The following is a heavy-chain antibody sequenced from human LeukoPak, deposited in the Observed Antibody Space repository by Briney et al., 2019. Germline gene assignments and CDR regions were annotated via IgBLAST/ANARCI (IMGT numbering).Heavy chain of an antibody. CDR2: INPNSGGT. D-gene: IGHD3-22*01. CDR1: GHTFTRYG. J-gene: IGHJ5*02. Sequence: ASVKVSCKASGHTFTRYGISWVRQAPGQGLEWMGWINPNSGGTNYAQKFQGRVTMTRDTSISTAYMELSRLRSDDTAVYYCARDGDSSGYYARNWFDPWGQGTLVTVSS. V-gene: IGHV1-2*02. CDR3: ARDGDSSGYYARNWFDP.